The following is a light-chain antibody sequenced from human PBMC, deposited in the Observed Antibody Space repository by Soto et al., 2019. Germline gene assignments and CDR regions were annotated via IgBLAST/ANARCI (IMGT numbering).Light chain of an antibody. CDR2: QVT. J-gene: IGLJ1*01. V-gene: IGLV2-14*01. CDR1: CSDVGIYNY. Sequence: QSMLTQPASVSGSPGQSITISCTGTCSDVGIYNYFSWYQQHPGKAPKLMIYQVTNRPSGVPNRFSGSKSGNTASLTISELQAEDEADYYCSSYTGSNNNVFGNGTKVTAL. CDR3: SSYTGSNNNV.